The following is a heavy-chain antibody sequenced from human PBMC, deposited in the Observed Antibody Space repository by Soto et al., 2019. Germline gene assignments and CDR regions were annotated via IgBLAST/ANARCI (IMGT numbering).Heavy chain of an antibody. CDR2: IYYSGST. CDR3: ARAGRRYSSGWYEDY. V-gene: IGHV4-59*01. J-gene: IGHJ4*02. CDR1: GGSISSYY. D-gene: IGHD6-19*01. Sequence: SETLSLTCTVSGGSISSYYWSWIRQPPGKGLERIGYIYYSGSTNYNPSLKSRVTISVDTSKNQFSLKLISVTAADTAVYYCARAGRRYSSGWYEDYWGQGTLVTVSS.